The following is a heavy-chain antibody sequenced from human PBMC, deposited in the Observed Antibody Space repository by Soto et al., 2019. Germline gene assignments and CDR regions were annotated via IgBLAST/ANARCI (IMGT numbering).Heavy chain of an antibody. CDR2: ISNSGSFT. Sequence: GGSLRLSCAASGFTFSDYYMSWIRQAPGKGLEWVSCISNSGSFTNYADSVKGRFTISRDNAKNSLYLQMNSLRAEDTAVFYRARDISSWAVLDYWGQGTLVTVSS. V-gene: IGHV3-11*06. CDR3: ARDISSWAVLDY. J-gene: IGHJ4*02. CDR1: GFTFSDYY. D-gene: IGHD6-13*01.